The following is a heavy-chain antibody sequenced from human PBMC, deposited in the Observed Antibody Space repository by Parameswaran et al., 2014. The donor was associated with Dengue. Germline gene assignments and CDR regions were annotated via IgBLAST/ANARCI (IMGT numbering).Heavy chain of an antibody. Sequence: VRQMPGKGLEWVSSISSSSYIYYADSVKGRFTISRDNAKNSLYLQMNSLRAEDTAVYYCARDSFDWSTNDYWGQGTLVTVSS. D-gene: IGHD3-9*01. CDR3: ARDSFDWSTNDY. J-gene: IGHJ4*02. CDR2: ISSSSYI. V-gene: IGHV3-69-1*01.